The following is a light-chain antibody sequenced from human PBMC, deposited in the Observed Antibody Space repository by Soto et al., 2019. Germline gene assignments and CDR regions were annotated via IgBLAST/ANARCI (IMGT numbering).Light chain of an antibody. CDR3: CSFTSSNTHV. V-gene: IGLV2-23*02. CDR1: SSDFGNYNL. Sequence: QSVLTQPASVSGSPGQSITISCTGTSSDFGNYNLVSWYQQHPGKAPKLILFEVDKRPSGVSGRFSGSKSGNTASLTISGLQAEDEADYYCCSFTSSNTHVFGTGTKGTVL. J-gene: IGLJ1*01. CDR2: EVD.